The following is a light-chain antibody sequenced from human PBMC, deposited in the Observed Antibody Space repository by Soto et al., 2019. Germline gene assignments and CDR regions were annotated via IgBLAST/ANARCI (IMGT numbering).Light chain of an antibody. V-gene: IGKV3-11*01. Sequence: EIVLTQSPATLSLSPGERATLSCRASQSVRSSLAWYQQQPGQAPRLLIYGASNRATGIPARFSGSGSGTDFTLTISSLEPKDFAVYYCQQRSNWPGTFGQGTKVDIK. CDR1: QSVRSS. CDR3: QQRSNWPGT. J-gene: IGKJ1*01. CDR2: GAS.